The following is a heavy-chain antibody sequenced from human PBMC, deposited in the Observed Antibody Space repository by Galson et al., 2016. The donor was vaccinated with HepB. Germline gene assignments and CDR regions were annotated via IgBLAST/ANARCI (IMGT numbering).Heavy chain of an antibody. J-gene: IGHJ4*02. CDR3: AKDSSSGGILDY. Sequence: SLRLSCAASGFTFSSYAMSWVRQAPGKGLEWVSGISGSGSSTYYADSVKGRFTISRDNSKNTLYLQMNSLRGEDTAVYYCAKDSSSGGILDYWGQGTLVTVSS. CDR1: GFTFSSYA. D-gene: IGHD6-6*01. V-gene: IGHV3-23*01. CDR2: ISGSGSST.